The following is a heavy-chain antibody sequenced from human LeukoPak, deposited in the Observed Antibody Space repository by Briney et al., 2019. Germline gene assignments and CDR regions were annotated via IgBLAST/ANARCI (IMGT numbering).Heavy chain of an antibody. CDR3: ARVTW. CDR1: GFTFSDYY. Sequence: GGSLRLSCEASGFTFSDYYMSWIRQAPGGGLEWLSYITGSGNSIYYLDSMKGRFTISRDNAKNSLYLQINSLRAEDTAVYYCARVTWWGQGALVTVSS. J-gene: IGHJ4*02. V-gene: IGHV3-11*04. CDR2: ITGSGNSI.